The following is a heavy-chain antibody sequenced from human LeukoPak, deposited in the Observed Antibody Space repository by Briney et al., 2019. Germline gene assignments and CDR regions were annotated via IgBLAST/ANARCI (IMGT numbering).Heavy chain of an antibody. D-gene: IGHD3-10*01. CDR2: IWHDGSNK. Sequence: PGRSLRLSCEASGFXFSTYGIHWVRQAPGKGLEWAAVIWHDGSNKYYADSVKGRFTISRDNSKNTLDLQMNSLRPEDTAVYYCAGSKRSSNRGPFDYWGQGTLVTVSS. J-gene: IGHJ4*02. CDR3: AGSKRSSNRGPFDY. V-gene: IGHV3-33*01. CDR1: GFXFSTYG.